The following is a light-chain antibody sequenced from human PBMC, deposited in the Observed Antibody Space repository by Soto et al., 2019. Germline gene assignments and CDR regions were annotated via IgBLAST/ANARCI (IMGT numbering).Light chain of an antibody. CDR1: SSDVGAYNY. J-gene: IGLJ3*02. CDR2: DVS. CDR3: CSYAGSYTLV. Sequence: QSALTQPRSVSGSPEQSVTISCTGTSSDVGAYNYVSWDKQHPGKVPKLMIYDVSRRPSGVPDRFSGSKSGNTASLTISGLQADDEADYYCCSYAGSYTLVFGGGTKVTVL. V-gene: IGLV2-11*01.